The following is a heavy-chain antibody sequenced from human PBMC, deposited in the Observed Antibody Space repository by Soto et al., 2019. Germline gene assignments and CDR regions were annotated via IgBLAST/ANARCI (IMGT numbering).Heavy chain of an antibody. D-gene: IGHD3-10*01. Sequence: EVQLVESGGGLVKPGPSLRLSCTASGFNFSAYGMSWVRQAPGKGLEWVSSITFSSLYIYCAESVRGRFVISRDDSKNSLFLQMDSLKTEDTAFYYCARSGDVAVGWFDPWGQGTQVTVSS. CDR2: ITFSSLYI. V-gene: IGHV3-21*02. CDR1: GFNFSAYG. J-gene: IGHJ5*02. CDR3: ARSGDVAVGWFDP.